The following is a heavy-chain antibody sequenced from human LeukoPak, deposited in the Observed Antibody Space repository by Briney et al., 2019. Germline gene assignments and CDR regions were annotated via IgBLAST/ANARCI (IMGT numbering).Heavy chain of an antibody. D-gene: IGHD6-19*01. V-gene: IGHV3-72*01. J-gene: IGHJ4*02. CDR2: TRNKANSYTT. CDR1: GFTFSDHY. CDR3: ARVGPGGWSPPHPFDY. Sequence: GGSLRLSCAASGFTFSDHYMDWVRQAPGKGLEWVGRTRNKANSYTTEYAASVKGRFTISRDDSKNSLYLQMNSLKTEDTAVYYCARVGPGGWSPPHPFDYWGQGTLVTVSS.